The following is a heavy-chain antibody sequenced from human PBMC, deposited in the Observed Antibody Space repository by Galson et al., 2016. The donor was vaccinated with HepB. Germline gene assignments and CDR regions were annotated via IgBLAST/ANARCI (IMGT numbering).Heavy chain of an antibody. D-gene: IGHD2-15*01. CDR2: IYWNDVE. J-gene: IGHJ5*02. V-gene: IGHV2-5*01. Sequence: PALVKPTQTLTLTCTFSGFSLTTNGLGVGWIRQPPGKALEWLALIYWNDVELYSESLRARLTITKDTSKNQVVLTMTNMDPVDTATYFCALRMISATNYFDPWGQGTLVTVSS. CDR1: GFSLTTNGLG. CDR3: ALRMISATNYFDP.